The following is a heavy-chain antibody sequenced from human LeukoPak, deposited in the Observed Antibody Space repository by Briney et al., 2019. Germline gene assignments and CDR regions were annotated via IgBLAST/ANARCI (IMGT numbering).Heavy chain of an antibody. J-gene: IGHJ3*02. CDR1: GGSFSGYY. V-gene: IGHV4-34*01. CDR2: INHSGST. CDR3: AGDYGDYEAFDI. Sequence: SETLSLTCAVYGGSFSGYYWSWIRQPPGTGLEWIGEINHSGSTNYNPSLKSRVTISVDTSKNQFSLKLSSVTAADTAVYYCAGDYGDYEAFDIWGQGTMVTVSS. D-gene: IGHD4-17*01.